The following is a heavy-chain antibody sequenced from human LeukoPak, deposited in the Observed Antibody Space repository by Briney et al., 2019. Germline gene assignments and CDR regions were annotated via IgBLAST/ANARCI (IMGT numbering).Heavy chain of an antibody. CDR2: ISSDGGTT. D-gene: IGHD6-13*01. CDR3: VKDRLGFSSSWFDP. J-gene: IGHJ5*02. CDR1: GFTFSRSA. V-gene: IGHV3-64D*06. Sequence: GGSLRLSCSASGFTFSRSAMHWVRQAPGKGLEYVSAISSDGGTTYYADSVKGRSTISRDNSKNTLYLQMSSLRAEDTAVYYCVKDRLGFSSSWFDPWGQGTLVTVSS.